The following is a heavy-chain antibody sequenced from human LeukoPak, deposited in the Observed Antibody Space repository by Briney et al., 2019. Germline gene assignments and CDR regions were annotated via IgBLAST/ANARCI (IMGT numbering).Heavy chain of an antibody. Sequence: SGGSLRLSCAASGFTFSDYYMSWIRQAPGKGLEWVSYISSSGSTIYYADSVKGRFTISRDNAKNPLYLQMNSLRAEDTAVYYCARDAVTMVRGVNYWGQGTLVTVSS. D-gene: IGHD3-10*01. V-gene: IGHV3-11*01. CDR3: ARDAVTMVRGVNY. CDR1: GFTFSDYY. CDR2: ISSSGSTI. J-gene: IGHJ4*02.